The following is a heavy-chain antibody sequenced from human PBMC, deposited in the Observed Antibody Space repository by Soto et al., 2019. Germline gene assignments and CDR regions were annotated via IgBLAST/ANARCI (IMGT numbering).Heavy chain of an antibody. D-gene: IGHD2-15*01. CDR1: GFTFSDYY. V-gene: IGHV3-11*01. CDR3: ARGRPGPIVGDAFVG. Sequence: QVQLVESGGGLVKPGGSLRLSCAASGFTFSDYYMSWIRQAPGKGMEWVSYISSSGSTIYYADSVKGRFTISRDNAKNSLYLEMNSLRAYDTAVYDGARGRPGPIVGDAFVGWGQGTMVTVSS. CDR2: ISSSGSTI. J-gene: IGHJ3*01.